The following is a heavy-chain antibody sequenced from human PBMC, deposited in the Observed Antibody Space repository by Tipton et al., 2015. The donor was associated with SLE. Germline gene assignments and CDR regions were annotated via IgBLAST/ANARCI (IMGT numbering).Heavy chain of an antibody. Sequence: TLSLTCTVSGGSISSGSYYWSWIRQPAGKGLEWIGRIYTSGSTNYNPSLKSRVTISVDTSKNQFSLKLSSVTAADTAVYYCARENGDYGYYYYGMDVWGQGTTVTVSS. CDR3: ARENGDYGYYYYGMDV. CDR1: GGSISSGSYY. D-gene: IGHD4-17*01. J-gene: IGHJ6*02. V-gene: IGHV4-61*02. CDR2: IYTSGST.